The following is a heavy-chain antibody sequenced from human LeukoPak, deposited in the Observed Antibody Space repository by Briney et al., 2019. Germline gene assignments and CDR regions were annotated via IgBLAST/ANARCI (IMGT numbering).Heavy chain of an antibody. V-gene: IGHV3-23*01. CDR3: AKHYSSSTRFHDY. CDR2: ISGSGGST. CDR1: GFTFRNYV. J-gene: IGHJ4*02. D-gene: IGHD6-13*01. Sequence: GGSLRLSCAASGFTFRNYVIHWVRQAPGKGLEWVSAISGSGGSTYYADSVKGRFTISRDNSKNTLYLQMNSLRAEDMAVYYCAKHYSSSTRFHDYWGQGTLVTVSS.